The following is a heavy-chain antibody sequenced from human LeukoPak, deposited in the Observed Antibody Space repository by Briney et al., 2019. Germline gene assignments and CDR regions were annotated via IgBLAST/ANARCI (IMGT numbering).Heavy chain of an antibody. CDR3: ARYERDYDFWSGYYTGGWFDP. V-gene: IGHV4-38-2*01. D-gene: IGHD3-3*01. CDR2: IYYSGST. J-gene: IGHJ5*02. CDR1: GYSISSGYY. Sequence: SETLSLTCAVSGYSISSGYYWGWIRQPPGKGLEWIGSIYYSGSTYYNPSLKSRVTISVDTSKNQFSLKLSSVTAADTAVYYCARYERDYDFWSGYYTGGWFDPWGQGTLVTVSS.